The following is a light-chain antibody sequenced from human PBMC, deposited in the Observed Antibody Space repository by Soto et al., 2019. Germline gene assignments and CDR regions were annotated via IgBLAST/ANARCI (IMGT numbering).Light chain of an antibody. Sequence: EIVMTQSPATLSVSPRERATLSCRASQSVAGNLAWYQQKPGQAPRLLMYGAYTRATGIPARFSGSGSGTEFNLTISSLQSEDFGVYYCQQYNNWPLTFGGGTKVEIK. CDR3: QQYNNWPLT. V-gene: IGKV3-15*01. CDR2: GAY. CDR1: QSVAGN. J-gene: IGKJ4*01.